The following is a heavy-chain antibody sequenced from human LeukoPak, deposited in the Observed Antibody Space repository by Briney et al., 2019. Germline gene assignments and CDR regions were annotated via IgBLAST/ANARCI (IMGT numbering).Heavy chain of an antibody. CDR3: ARVVMGDTAMVRYYYYYMDV. D-gene: IGHD5-18*01. Sequence: SETLSLTCTVSGGSISSYYWSWIRQPPGKGLEWIGYIYYSGSTNYNPSLKSRVTISVDTSKNQFSLKLSSVTAADTAVYYCARVVMGDTAMVRYYYYYMDVWGKGTTVTVSS. CDR1: GGSISSYY. CDR2: IYYSGST. J-gene: IGHJ6*03. V-gene: IGHV4-59*08.